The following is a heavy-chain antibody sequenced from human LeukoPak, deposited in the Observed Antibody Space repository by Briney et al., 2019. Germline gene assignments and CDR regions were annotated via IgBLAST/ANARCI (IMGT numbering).Heavy chain of an antibody. Sequence: RASVKVSCKASGGTFSSYAISWVRQAPGQGLEWMGGIIPIFGTANYAQKFQGRVTVTTDESTSTAYMELSSLRSEDTAVYYCARDKVSVGIAAAGTGYDAFDIWGQGTMVTVSS. D-gene: IGHD6-13*01. CDR2: IIPIFGTA. J-gene: IGHJ3*02. V-gene: IGHV1-69*05. CDR1: GGTFSSYA. CDR3: ARDKVSVGIAAAGTGYDAFDI.